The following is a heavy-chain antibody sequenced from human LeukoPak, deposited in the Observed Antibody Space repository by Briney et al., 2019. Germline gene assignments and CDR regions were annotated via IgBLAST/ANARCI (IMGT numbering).Heavy chain of an antibody. D-gene: IGHD6-19*01. Sequence: GESLKISCEGSGYSFTSYWIAWVRQMPGKGLEWMGIIYPGDSDTNYSPSFQGQVTISADKSISTAYLQWSSLKASDTAMYYCARSIAVAGAPKDYWGQGTLVTVSS. V-gene: IGHV5-51*01. CDR2: IYPGDSDT. J-gene: IGHJ4*02. CDR1: GYSFTSYW. CDR3: ARSIAVAGAPKDY.